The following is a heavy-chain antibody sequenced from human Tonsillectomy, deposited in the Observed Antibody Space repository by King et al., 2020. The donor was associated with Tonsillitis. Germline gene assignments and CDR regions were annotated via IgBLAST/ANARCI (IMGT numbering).Heavy chain of an antibody. CDR1: GFTVYNNY. V-gene: IGHV3-53*01. CDR3: ARDPVSATDYGMDV. CDR2: IYTDGRT. J-gene: IGHJ6*02. D-gene: IGHD6-25*01. Sequence: VQLVESGGGLIQPGGSLRLSCAASGFTVYNNYMSWVRQAPGKGLEWVSFIYTDGRTYYADSVKGRFTISRDNSKNTVYLQMNSLGAEDTAVYYCARDPVSATDYGMDVWGQGTTVTVSS.